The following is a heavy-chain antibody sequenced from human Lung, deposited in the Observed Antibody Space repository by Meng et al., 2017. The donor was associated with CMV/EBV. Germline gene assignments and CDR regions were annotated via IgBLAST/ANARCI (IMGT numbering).Heavy chain of an antibody. D-gene: IGHD1-26*01. J-gene: IGHJ3*01. CDR2: IDSPGTTV. Sequence: GGSLRLSXAASQFTFSRYEMNWVRQAPGKGLEWISNIDSPGTTVYYADSVRGRFTISRDNAKNLLFLQMNSLRVDDTAVYYCARGGGSDYFGAFDVWGQGTMVTVSS. CDR3: ARGGGSDYFGAFDV. CDR1: QFTFSRYE. V-gene: IGHV3-48*03.